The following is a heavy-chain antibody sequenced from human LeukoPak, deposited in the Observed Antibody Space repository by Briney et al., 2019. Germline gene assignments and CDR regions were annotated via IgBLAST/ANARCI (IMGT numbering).Heavy chain of an antibody. V-gene: IGHV3-33*01. CDR3: ASTKPGGYVFDY. J-gene: IGHJ4*02. CDR1: GFTFSSYG. Sequence: PGGSLRLSCAASGFTFSSYGMHWVRQAPGKGLEWVAVIWYDGSNKYYADSVKGRFTISRDNSKNTLYLQMNSLRAEDTAVYYCASTKPGGYVFDYWGQGTLVTVSS. CDR2: IWYDGSNK. D-gene: IGHD5-12*01.